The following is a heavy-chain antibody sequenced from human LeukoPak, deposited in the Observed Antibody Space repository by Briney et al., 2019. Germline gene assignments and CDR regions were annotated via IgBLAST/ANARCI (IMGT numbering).Heavy chain of an antibody. CDR3: ARDATMVRGVDY. J-gene: IGHJ4*02. CDR2: ISSSSSYT. CDR1: GFTFSDYY. Sequence: GGSLRLSCAASGFTFSDYYMSWIRQAPGKGLEWVSYISSSSSYTNYADSVKGRFTISRDNAKNSLYLQMNSLRAENTAVYYCARDATMVRGVDYWGQGTLVTVSS. D-gene: IGHD3-10*01. V-gene: IGHV3-11*06.